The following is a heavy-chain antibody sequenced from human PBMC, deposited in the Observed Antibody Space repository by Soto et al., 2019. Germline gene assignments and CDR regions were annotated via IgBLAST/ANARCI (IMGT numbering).Heavy chain of an antibody. CDR3: AKGGGDGYYDGGAYSFDH. J-gene: IGHJ4*02. D-gene: IGHD3-22*01. CDR2: ISYDGSKK. CDR1: GFTFSIYG. V-gene: IGHV3-30*18. Sequence: VQLVESGGGVVQPGQSLRLSCEASGFTFSIYGMHWVRRAPGKGLEWVAVISYDGSKKFYADSAKGRFTVSRDSSKTTLYLQMISLRAEDTAIYYCAKGGGDGYYDGGAYSFDHWGQGTLVTVSS.